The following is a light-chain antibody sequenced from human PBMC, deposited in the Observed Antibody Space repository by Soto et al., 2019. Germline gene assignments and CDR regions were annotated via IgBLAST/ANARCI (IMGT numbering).Light chain of an antibody. J-gene: IGLJ1*01. V-gene: IGLV2-14*01. CDR2: DVS. CDR3: CSYSTDATLYV. Sequence: QSALTQPASVSGSPGQSITISCSGTNSDVGDYNLVSWYQQRPGEAPKLVIFDVSNRPAGVSDRFSGSKSGNTASLTISGLQAADEGGYVCCSYSTDATLYVFGSGTTLSVL. CDR1: NSDVGDYNL.